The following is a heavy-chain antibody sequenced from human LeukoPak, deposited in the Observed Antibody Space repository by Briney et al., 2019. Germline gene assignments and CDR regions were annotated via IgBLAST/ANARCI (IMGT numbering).Heavy chain of an antibody. J-gene: IGHJ5*02. Sequence: PSETLSLTCTVSGASISNYYWSWIRQPPGKGLEWIGFIHSSGSTGYNSSLKSRVTISVDTSKNQLSLQLSSVTAADTAVYYCARGAAGGYCSSTSCYNWFDPWGQGTLVTVSS. CDR1: GASISNYY. V-gene: IGHV4-59*01. CDR3: ARGAAGGYCSSTSCYNWFDP. CDR2: IHSSGST. D-gene: IGHD2-2*01.